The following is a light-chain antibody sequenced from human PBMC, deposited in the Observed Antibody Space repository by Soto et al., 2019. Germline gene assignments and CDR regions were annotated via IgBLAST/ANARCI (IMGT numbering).Light chain of an antibody. CDR3: QQSYSNHRA. J-gene: IGKJ1*01. Sequence: DIQMTQSRSSLSASVGDRVSIACRASQSISSYLNWYQQKPGKAPKLLIYAASSLQSGVPSRFSGSGSGTDFTLTISSLQPEDFATYYCQQSYSNHRAFGQGNKVDI. CDR1: QSISSY. CDR2: AAS. V-gene: IGKV1-39*01.